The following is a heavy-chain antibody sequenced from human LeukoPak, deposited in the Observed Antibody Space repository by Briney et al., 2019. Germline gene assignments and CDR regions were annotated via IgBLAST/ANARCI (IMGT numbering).Heavy chain of an antibody. CDR2: IIPIFGTA. CDR3: AGGYSYGPFDY. J-gene: IGHJ4*02. Sequence: GASVKVSCKASGGTFSSYAISWVRQAPGQGLEWMGGIIPIFGTANYAQKFQGRVTITADEFTSTAYMELSSLRSEDTAVYYCAGGYSYGPFDYWGQGTLVTVSS. V-gene: IGHV1-69*13. CDR1: GGTFSSYA. D-gene: IGHD5-18*01.